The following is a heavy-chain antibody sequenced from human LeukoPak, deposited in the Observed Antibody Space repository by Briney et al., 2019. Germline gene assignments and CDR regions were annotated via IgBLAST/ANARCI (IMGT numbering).Heavy chain of an antibody. Sequence: SVKVSCKASGGTFSNYAINWVRQAPGQGLEWMGGFIPIFGTANYAQKFQGRITITADESTSTAYMELSSLISEDTAVYYCATGGVVPAAVSSVCFDPWGQGSLVTVSS. CDR1: GGTFSNYA. D-gene: IGHD2-2*01. V-gene: IGHV1-69*01. CDR2: FIPIFGTA. CDR3: ATGGVVPAAVSSVCFDP. J-gene: IGHJ5*02.